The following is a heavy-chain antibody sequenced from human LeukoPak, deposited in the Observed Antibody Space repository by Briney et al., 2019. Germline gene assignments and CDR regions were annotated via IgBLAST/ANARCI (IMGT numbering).Heavy chain of an antibody. V-gene: IGHV4-39*07. Sequence: PSETLSLTCTVSGGSISSSSYYWGWIRQPPGKGLEWIGSIYYSGSTYYNPSLKSRVTISVDTSENQFSLKLSSVTAADTAVYYCARDEQQLVAGFDPWGQGTLVTVSS. J-gene: IGHJ5*02. CDR2: IYYSGST. CDR1: GGSISSSSYY. CDR3: ARDEQQLVAGFDP. D-gene: IGHD6-13*01.